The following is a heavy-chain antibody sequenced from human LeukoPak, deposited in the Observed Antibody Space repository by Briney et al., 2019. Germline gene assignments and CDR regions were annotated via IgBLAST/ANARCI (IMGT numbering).Heavy chain of an antibody. CDR1: GYSISSGYF. J-gene: IGHJ4*02. V-gene: IGHV4-38-2*02. D-gene: IGHD3-22*01. CDR2: IYQRATV. Sequence: PSETLSLTCNVSGYSISSGYFWGWVRQAPGKGLEWIGSIYQRATVHYNPSLKSRVTISVDTSKNQFSLKLSSVTAADTAVYYCARWGDYYDSSGYCYGFDYWGQGTLVTVSS. CDR3: ARWGDYYDSSGYCYGFDY.